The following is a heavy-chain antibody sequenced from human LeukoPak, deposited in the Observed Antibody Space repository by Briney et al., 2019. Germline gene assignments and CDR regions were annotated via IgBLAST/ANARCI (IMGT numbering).Heavy chain of an antibody. CDR2: ISGSGGST. CDR3: AKIGTDNWNYVHFDY. D-gene: IGHD1-7*01. CDR1: VFTFSSYW. V-gene: IGHV3-23*01. Sequence: PGGSLRLSCAASVFTFSSYWMHWVRQAPGKGLEWVSAISGSGGSTYYADSVKGRFTISRDNSKNTLYLQMNSLRAEDTAVYYCAKIGTDNWNYVHFDYWGQGTLVTVSS. J-gene: IGHJ4*02.